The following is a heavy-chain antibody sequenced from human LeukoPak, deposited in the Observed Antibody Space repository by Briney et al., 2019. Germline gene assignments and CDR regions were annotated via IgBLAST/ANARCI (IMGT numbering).Heavy chain of an antibody. Sequence: SGGSLRLSCAASGFTFSSYSMNWVRQAPGKWLEWVSSISSSSSYIYYADSVKGRFTISRDNAKNSLYLQMNSLRAEDTAVYYCARDLGYYGSGSYYNWAYYYYYMNVWGKGTTVTISS. V-gene: IGHV3-21*01. CDR1: GFTFSSYS. CDR2: ISSSSSYI. J-gene: IGHJ6*03. D-gene: IGHD3-10*01. CDR3: ARDLGYYGSGSYYNWAYYYYYMNV.